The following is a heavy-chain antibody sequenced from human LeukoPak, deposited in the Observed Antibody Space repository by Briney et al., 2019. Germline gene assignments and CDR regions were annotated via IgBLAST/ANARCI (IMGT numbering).Heavy chain of an antibody. D-gene: IGHD3-22*01. Sequence: SVKVSCKASGGTFSSYAISWVRQAPGQGLEWMGGIIPIFGTANYAQKFQGRVTITADKSTSTAYMELSSLRSEDTAVYYCARDRRTYDSSGYYIDYWGQGTLVTVSS. J-gene: IGHJ4*02. CDR1: GGTFSSYA. CDR3: ARDRRTYDSSGYYIDY. CDR2: IIPIFGTA. V-gene: IGHV1-69*06.